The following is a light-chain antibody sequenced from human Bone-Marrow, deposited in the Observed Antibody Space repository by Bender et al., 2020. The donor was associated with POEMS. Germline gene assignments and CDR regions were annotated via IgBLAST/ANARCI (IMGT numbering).Light chain of an antibody. CDR2: GND. CDR3: CSYAGNSLL. V-gene: IGLV1-40*01. CDR1: SSNIGASYD. Sequence: QSVLTQPPSVSGAPGQRLTISCTGTSSNIGASYDVHWYQQLPGTAPKLLIYGNDHRPSGVSHRFSGSKSGSTASLTISGLQADDEADYYCCSYAGNSLLFGGGTKLTVL. J-gene: IGLJ2*01.